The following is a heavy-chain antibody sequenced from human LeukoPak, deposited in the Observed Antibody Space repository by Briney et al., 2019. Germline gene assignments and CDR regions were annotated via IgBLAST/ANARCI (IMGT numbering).Heavy chain of an antibody. D-gene: IGHD3-16*01. CDR1: GFTFSNYA. CDR2: INQDGSEK. Sequence: PGGSLRLSCAASGFTFSNYAMGWVRQAPGKGLEWVANINQDGSEKYYVDSVKGRFTISRDNAKNSLYLQMNTLRAEDTAVYHCARGGGGMDVWGKGTTVTVSS. J-gene: IGHJ6*04. CDR3: ARGGGGMDV. V-gene: IGHV3-7*01.